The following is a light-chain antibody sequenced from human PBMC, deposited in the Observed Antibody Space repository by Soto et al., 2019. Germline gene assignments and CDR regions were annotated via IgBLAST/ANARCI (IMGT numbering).Light chain of an antibody. CDR1: QSVSAGY. V-gene: IGKV3-20*01. J-gene: IGKJ1*01. Sequence: EIVFTQSPGTLSLSPGEGATLSCRASQSVSAGYFAWYQQKPGEAPSLLIYETSSRTTGIPDRLSGSGSGTDFTLTIRRLEPEDFAVYYCQQYGDSPTFGQGTKVDIK. CDR2: ETS. CDR3: QQYGDSPT.